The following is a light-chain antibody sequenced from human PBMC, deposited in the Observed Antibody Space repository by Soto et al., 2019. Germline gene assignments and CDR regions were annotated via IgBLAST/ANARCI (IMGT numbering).Light chain of an antibody. CDR1: SSDVWSYNL. CDR3: SPYAGSSTFDVV. V-gene: IGLV2-23*03. Sequence: QSALTQPASVSGSPGQSITIFCTGTSSDVWSYNLVSWYQQHPGKAPKLMIYEGSKRPSGVSNRFSGSKSGNTASLTISGLQAEDEDDYDCSPYAGSSTFDVVFGVGTQLPVL. J-gene: IGLJ2*01. CDR2: EGS.